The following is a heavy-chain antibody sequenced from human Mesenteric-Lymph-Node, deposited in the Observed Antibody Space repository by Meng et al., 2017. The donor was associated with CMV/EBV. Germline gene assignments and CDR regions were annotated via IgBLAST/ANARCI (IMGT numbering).Heavy chain of an antibody. J-gene: IGHJ6*02. Sequence: GGSLRLSCAASGFTFSNFAMSWVRQAPGKGLEWVSAITGRGDSTYYTDSVKGRFTISRDNSKNTLYLQMNNLRAEDTALYYCARDNNDYYYYGLDVWGQGTTVTVSS. D-gene: IGHD1-14*01. V-gene: IGHV3-23*01. CDR3: ARDNNDYYYYGLDV. CDR1: GFTFSNFA. CDR2: ITGRGDST.